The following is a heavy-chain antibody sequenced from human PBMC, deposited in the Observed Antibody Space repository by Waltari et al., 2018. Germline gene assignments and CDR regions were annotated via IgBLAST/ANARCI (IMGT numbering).Heavy chain of an antibody. J-gene: IGHJ4*02. CDR2: IKSKSEGGTT. V-gene: IGHV3-15*01. CDR1: GFTFSHAW. D-gene: IGHD3-16*02. CDR3: TKDKPFTGGGGIVY. Sequence: EVQLVESGGGLVKPGGSLRLSCAASGFTFSHAWMTWVRQAPGNGLEWVGRIKSKSEGGTTDYAAAVKGRFTSSRYDSKNTVYLQMNSLKTEDTAVYFCTKDKPFTGGGGIVYWGQGTLVTVSS.